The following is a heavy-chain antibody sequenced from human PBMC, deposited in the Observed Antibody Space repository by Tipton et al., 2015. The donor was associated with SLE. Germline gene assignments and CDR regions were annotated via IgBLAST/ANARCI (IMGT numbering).Heavy chain of an antibody. CDR2: ISSRSTYI. D-gene: IGHD5-18*01. CDR3: ARDRGGLVDTGMIEY. J-gene: IGHJ4*02. V-gene: IGHV3-21*04. Sequence: SLRLSCAASGFTFSSYGMHWVRQAPGKGLQWVSSISSRSTYIHYADSVKGRFTISRDNAKDSLYLQMNSLRVEDTALYYCARDRGGLVDTGMIEYWGQGTLVTVSS. CDR1: GFTFSSYG.